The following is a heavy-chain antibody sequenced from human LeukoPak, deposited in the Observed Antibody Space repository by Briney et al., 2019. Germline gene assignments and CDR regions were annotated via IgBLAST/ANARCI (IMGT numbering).Heavy chain of an antibody. D-gene: IGHD2-2*01. V-gene: IGHV1-2*02. CDR2: INPNSGGT. Sequence: ASVKVSCKASGYTFTSYDISWVRQATGQGLEWMGWINPNSGGTNYAQKFQGRVTMTRDTSISTAYMELSRLRSDDTAVYYCARGSVLYCSSTSCYLLSFDYWGQGTLVTVSS. CDR3: ARGSVLYCSSTSCYLLSFDY. CDR1: GYTFTSYD. J-gene: IGHJ4*02.